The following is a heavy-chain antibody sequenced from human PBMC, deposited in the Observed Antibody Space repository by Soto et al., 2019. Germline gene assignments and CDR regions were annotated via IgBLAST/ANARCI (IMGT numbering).Heavy chain of an antibody. CDR3: GRDGAITDYTYLDH. CDR1: GFTFDDYS. V-gene: IGHV3-43*01. D-gene: IGHD4-4*01. Sequence: GGSLRLSCAASGFTFDDYSMHRVRQAPGKGLEWVSLISWDGRSTYYADSVRGRFTISRDNSKNSLYLQMNSLTTEDTAFYYCGRDGAITDYTYLDHWGQGALVTVSS. CDR2: ISWDGRST. J-gene: IGHJ4*02.